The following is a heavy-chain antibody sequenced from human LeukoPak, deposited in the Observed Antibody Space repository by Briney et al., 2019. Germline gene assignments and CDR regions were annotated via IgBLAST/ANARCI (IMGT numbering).Heavy chain of an antibody. CDR3: ARVGDFWSGYYTGRCMDV. J-gene: IGHJ6*03. CDR1: GYTFTGYY. Sequence: ASVKVSCKASGYTFTGYYMHWVRQAPGQGLEWMGWINPNSGGTNYAQKFQGRVTMTTDTSTSTAYMELRSLRSDDTAVYYCARVGDFWSGYYTGRCMDVWGKGTTVTVSS. CDR2: INPNSGGT. D-gene: IGHD3-3*01. V-gene: IGHV1-2*02.